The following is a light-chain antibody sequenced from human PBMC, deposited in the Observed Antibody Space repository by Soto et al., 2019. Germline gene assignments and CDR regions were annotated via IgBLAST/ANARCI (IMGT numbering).Light chain of an antibody. CDR1: QRVSSNY. CDR3: QQYSDALYT. Sequence: EIELTQSPGTLSSSPGERATLSCRASQRVSSNYLAWYQQKPDQAPRLLNYGAFYRASGIPGRFSGSGSGTDFTLTISSLEPEDFAVYFCQQYSDALYTFGQGTKLEIK. J-gene: IGKJ2*01. V-gene: IGKV3-20*01. CDR2: GAF.